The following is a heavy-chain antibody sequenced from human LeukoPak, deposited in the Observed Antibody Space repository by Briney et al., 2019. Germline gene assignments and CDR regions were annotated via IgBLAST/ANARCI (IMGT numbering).Heavy chain of an antibody. J-gene: IGHJ4*02. D-gene: IGHD6-13*01. Sequence: TSETLSLTCTVSGGSISSGIYYWGWIRQPPGKGLAWIGSIYYSGNAYYNPSLKSRVTISVDTSKNQLSLKLNSVTAADTAVYYCARHVRQQLPPKAFDYWGQGTLVTVSS. V-gene: IGHV4-39*01. CDR3: ARHVRQQLPPKAFDY. CDR1: GGSISSGIYY. CDR2: IYYSGNA.